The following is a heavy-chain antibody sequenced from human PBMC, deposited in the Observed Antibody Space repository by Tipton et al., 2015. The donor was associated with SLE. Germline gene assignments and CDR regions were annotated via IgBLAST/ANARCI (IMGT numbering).Heavy chain of an antibody. Sequence: TLSLTCAVYGGSFSGYYCSWIRQPPGIGLEWIGEINHSGSTNYNPSLKSRVTISVDTSKNQFSLKLSSVTAADTAVYSCARGVYYYVSSGYSPSFDYWGQGTLVTVS. J-gene: IGHJ4*02. CDR3: ARGVYYYVSSGYSPSFDY. CDR2: INHSGST. CDR1: GGSFSGYY. D-gene: IGHD3-22*01. V-gene: IGHV4-34*01.